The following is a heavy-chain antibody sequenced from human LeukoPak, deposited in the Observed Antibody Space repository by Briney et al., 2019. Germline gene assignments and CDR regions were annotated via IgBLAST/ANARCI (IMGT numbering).Heavy chain of an antibody. CDR2: IYYSGST. J-gene: IGHJ6*02. CDR3: ASMSGYGPPGYYGMDV. D-gene: IGHD5-12*01. Sequence: SETLSVTCTVSGGSISSYYWSWIRQPRGRGLEWIGYIYYSGSTNYNPSLKSRVTISVDTSKNQFSLKLSSVTAADTAVYYCASMSGYGPPGYYGMDVWGQGTTVTVSS. CDR1: GGSISSYY. V-gene: IGHV4-59*01.